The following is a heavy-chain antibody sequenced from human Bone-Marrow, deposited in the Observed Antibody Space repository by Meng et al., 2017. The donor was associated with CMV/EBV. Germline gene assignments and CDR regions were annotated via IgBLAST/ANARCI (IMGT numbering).Heavy chain of an antibody. CDR2: ISSSGSTI. J-gene: IGHJ6*02. CDR1: GFTFSSYE. Sequence: SCAASGFTFSSYEMNWVRQAPGKGLEWVSYISSSGSTIYYADSVKGRFTISRDNAKNSLYLQMNSLRAEDTAVYYCARVTQLELRPSSYYGMDVWGQGTTVTVSS. D-gene: IGHD1-7*01. CDR3: ARVTQLELRPSSYYGMDV. V-gene: IGHV3-48*03.